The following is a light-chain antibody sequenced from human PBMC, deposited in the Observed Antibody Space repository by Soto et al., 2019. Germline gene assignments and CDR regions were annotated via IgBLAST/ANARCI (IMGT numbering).Light chain of an antibody. CDR1: QSVSSY. V-gene: IGKV3-11*01. Sequence: EIVLTQSPATLSLSPGERATLSCRASQSVSSYLAWYQQKPGQAPRLLIYDASNRATAIPTRFSGSGSGTDFTLTISSLEPEDFAVYYYQQHSNWPRYTFGQGTKLEIK. CDR3: QQHSNWPRYT. J-gene: IGKJ2*01. CDR2: DAS.